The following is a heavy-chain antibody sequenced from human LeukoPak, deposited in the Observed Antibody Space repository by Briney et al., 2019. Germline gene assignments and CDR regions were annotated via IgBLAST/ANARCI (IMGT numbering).Heavy chain of an antibody. CDR1: GDSISDYY. Sequence: PSETLSLTCTVSGDSISDYYWSWIRQPPGKGLEWIGEVYYSGSTHYNPSLKSRLTISVDTSKNQSSLRLRSVTAADTAMYYCARELDGDGGWFDPWGQGTLVTVSS. D-gene: IGHD5-24*01. CDR3: ARELDGDGGWFDP. V-gene: IGHV4-59*01. J-gene: IGHJ5*02. CDR2: VYYSGST.